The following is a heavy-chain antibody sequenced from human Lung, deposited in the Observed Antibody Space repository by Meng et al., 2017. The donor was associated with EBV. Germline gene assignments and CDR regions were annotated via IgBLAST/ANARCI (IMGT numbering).Heavy chain of an antibody. Sequence: QAQLVQSGAAVKKPGASVTVSCKASGYPFTGYYMHWLRQAPGQVLEWVGRITPSSGGTTYAQKFHGRVTTTRDTSISTAYMELSSLRSDDAAIYYCVRANLGSADYWGQGTLVTVSS. CDR1: GYPFTGYY. D-gene: IGHD7-27*01. V-gene: IGHV1-2*06. J-gene: IGHJ4*02. CDR3: VRANLGSADY. CDR2: ITPSSGGT.